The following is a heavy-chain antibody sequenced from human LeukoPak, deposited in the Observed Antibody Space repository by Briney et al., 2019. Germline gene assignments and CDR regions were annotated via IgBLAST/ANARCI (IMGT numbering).Heavy chain of an antibody. CDR1: GFTFDDYA. Sequence: GGSLRLSCAASGFTFDDYAMHWVRQAPGKGLEWVAVISYDGSNKYYADSVKGRFTISRDNSRNTLYLQMNSLRAEDTAVYYCARVVSPGIAAAGAFDYWGQGTLVTVSS. D-gene: IGHD6-13*01. CDR2: ISYDGSNK. V-gene: IGHV3-30-3*01. J-gene: IGHJ4*02. CDR3: ARVVSPGIAAAGAFDY.